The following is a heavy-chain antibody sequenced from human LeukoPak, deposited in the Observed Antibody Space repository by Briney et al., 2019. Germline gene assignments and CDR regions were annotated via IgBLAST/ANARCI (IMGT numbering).Heavy chain of an antibody. CDR1: GFTFSSYA. J-gene: IGHJ4*02. V-gene: IGHV3-23*01. Sequence: PGGSLRLSCAASGFTFSSYAMSWVRQAPGKGLEWVSAISGSGGSTYYADSVKGRFAISRDNSKNTLYLQMNSLRAEDTAVYYCAKEYCSGGSCYLADWGQGTLVTVSS. CDR2: ISGSGGST. CDR3: AKEYCSGGSCYLAD. D-gene: IGHD2-15*01.